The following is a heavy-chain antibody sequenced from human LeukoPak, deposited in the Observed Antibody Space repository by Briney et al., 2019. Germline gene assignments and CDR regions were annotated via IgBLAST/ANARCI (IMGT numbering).Heavy chain of an antibody. J-gene: IGHJ3*02. CDR1: GFTFSSYA. D-gene: IGHD3-3*01. CDR2: ISGCGGNT. CDR3: AKGSDYDFWSGSTDAFDI. V-gene: IGHV3-23*01. Sequence: GGSLRLSCVASGFTFSSYAMSWVRQAPGKGLGWVSAISGCGGNTYYADSVKGRFTISRDNSKNTLYLQMNSLRAEDTAVFYCAKGSDYDFWSGSTDAFDIWGQGTMVTVSS.